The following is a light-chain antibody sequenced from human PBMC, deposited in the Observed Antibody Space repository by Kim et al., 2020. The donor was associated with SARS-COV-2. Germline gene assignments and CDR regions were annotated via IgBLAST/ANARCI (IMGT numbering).Light chain of an antibody. J-gene: IGLJ3*02. V-gene: IGLV1-40*01. CDR3: QSYDSNLRGAV. CDR1: GSNIGSAYV. CDR2: SND. Sequence: QSVLTQPPSVSGAPGQRVTISCSGTGSNIGSAYVVHWYHQLPGAAPKVVIYSNDRRPSGVPDRFSGSQSGPSASLAITGLQPDDEGYYYCQSYDSNLRGAVFGGGTRLTVL.